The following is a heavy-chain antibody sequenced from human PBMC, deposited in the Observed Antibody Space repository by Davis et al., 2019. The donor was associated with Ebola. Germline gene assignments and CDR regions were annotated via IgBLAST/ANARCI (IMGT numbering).Heavy chain of an antibody. V-gene: IGHV1-69*05. CDR2: IIPIFGTA. J-gene: IGHJ4*02. CDR1: GGTFSSYA. CDR3: ARDGTYYIGHCVSTSCFGVDY. Sequence: AASVKVSCKASGGTFSSYAISWVRQAPGQGLEWMGGIIPIFGTANYAQNFQGRVSMTKDTSTSTACMELRSLRSDATAVYYCARDGTYYIGHCVSTSCFGVDYWGQGTLVTVSS. D-gene: IGHD2-2*01.